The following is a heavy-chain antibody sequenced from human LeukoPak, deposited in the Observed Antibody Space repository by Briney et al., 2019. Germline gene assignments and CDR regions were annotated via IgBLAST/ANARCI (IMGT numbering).Heavy chain of an antibody. CDR2: IRSKAYGGTT. D-gene: IGHD6-13*01. V-gene: IGHV3-49*04. Sequence: GGSLRLSCTASGFTFGDYAMSWVRQAPGKGLEWVGFIRSKAYGGTTEYAASVKGRFTISRDDSKSIAYLQMNSLKTEDTAVYYCTRDRIAAAGNWFEPWGQGTLVTVSS. J-gene: IGHJ5*02. CDR1: GFTFGDYA. CDR3: TRDRIAAAGNWFEP.